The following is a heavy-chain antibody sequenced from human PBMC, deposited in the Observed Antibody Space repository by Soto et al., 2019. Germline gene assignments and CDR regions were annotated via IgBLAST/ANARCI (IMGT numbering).Heavy chain of an antibody. CDR1: GFTVSSYA. V-gene: IGHV3-23*01. J-gene: IGHJ4*02. D-gene: IGHD2-2*01. Sequence: PWGSLRISCAASGFTVSSYAMGWVRQAPGKGLEWVSAISGSGGSTYYADSVKGRFTISRDNSKNTLYLQMNSLRAEDTAVYYCAKEDIVVVPAANDYWGQGTLVTVSS. CDR3: AKEDIVVVPAANDY. CDR2: ISGSGGST.